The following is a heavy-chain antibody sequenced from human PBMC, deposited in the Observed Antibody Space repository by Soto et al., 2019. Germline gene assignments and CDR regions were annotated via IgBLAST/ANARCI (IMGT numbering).Heavy chain of an antibody. Sequence: QVQLVQSGAEVKKPGASVKVSCKASGYPFISYDFNWVRQATGQGLEWMGWMNPNSCNTGYAQKFQGRVTMTRNNSISTAYMELTGLRSEDTAVYYCARYSINFLPFDYWGQGTLVTVSS. CDR3: ARYSINFLPFDY. D-gene: IGHD6-13*01. J-gene: IGHJ4*02. CDR1: GYPFISYD. V-gene: IGHV1-8*01. CDR2: MNPNSCNT.